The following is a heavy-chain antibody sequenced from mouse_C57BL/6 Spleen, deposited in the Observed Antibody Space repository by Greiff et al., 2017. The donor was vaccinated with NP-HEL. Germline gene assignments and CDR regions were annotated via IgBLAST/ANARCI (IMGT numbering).Heavy chain of an antibody. V-gene: IGHV2-5*01. CDR3: ATLHD. J-gene: IGHJ2*01. CDR2: IWRGGST. CDR1: GFPLTSYG. D-gene: IGHD6-1*01. Sequence: VHLVESGPGLVQPSQSLSITCTVSGFPLTSYGVHWVRQSPGKGLEWLGVIWRGGSTDYNAAFMSRLSITRDNYKHQVFFKIDSLQADDTAIYYCATLHDWGQGTTLTVSS.